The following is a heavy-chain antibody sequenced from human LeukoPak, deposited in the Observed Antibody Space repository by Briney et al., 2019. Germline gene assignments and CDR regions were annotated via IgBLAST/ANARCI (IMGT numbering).Heavy chain of an antibody. J-gene: IGHJ6*03. CDR2: IIPIFGTA. Sequence: SVKVSCKASGGTFSSYAISWVRQAPGQGLEWTGGIIPIFGTANYAQKFQGRVTITTDESTSTAYMELSSLRSEDTAVYYCARVHSNYGGEYYYYMDVWGKGTTVTVSS. CDR1: GGTFSSYA. D-gene: IGHD4-11*01. V-gene: IGHV1-69*05. CDR3: ARVHSNYGGEYYYYMDV.